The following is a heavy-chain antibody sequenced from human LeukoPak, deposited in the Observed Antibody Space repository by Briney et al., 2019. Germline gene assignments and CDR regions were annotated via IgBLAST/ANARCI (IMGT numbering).Heavy chain of an antibody. J-gene: IGHJ6*03. D-gene: IGHD3-22*01. Sequence: GASVKVSCKASGYTFTSYDISWVRQAPGQGLEWMGWISAYNGNTNYAQKLQGRVTMTTDTSTSTAYMELRSLRSDDTAVYYCARLCYYDSSGYHHYYYYMDVWGKGTTVTISS. CDR1: GYTFTSYD. CDR2: ISAYNGNT. V-gene: IGHV1-18*01. CDR3: ARLCYYDSSGYHHYYYYMDV.